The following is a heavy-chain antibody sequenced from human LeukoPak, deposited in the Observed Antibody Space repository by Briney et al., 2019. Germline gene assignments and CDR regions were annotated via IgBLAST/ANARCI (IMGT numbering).Heavy chain of an antibody. CDR3: ARSNQADDY. J-gene: IGHJ4*02. D-gene: IGHD1-14*01. CDR2: INPGGSSI. CDR1: GFTSGSYW. Sequence: PGRSLRLSCAPSGFTSGSYWVEWVRQVRGEGMVSDARINPGGSSITCAGYVKGRFTISRDNDKNTLYLQMDSLRAEDTGVYYCARSNQADDYWGQGTLVTVS. V-gene: IGHV3-74*03.